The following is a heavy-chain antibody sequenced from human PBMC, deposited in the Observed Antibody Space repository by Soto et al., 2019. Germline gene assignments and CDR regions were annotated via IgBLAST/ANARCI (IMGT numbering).Heavy chain of an antibody. CDR2: ISLSGSTI. D-gene: IGHD3-3*02. CDR3: ARESFSASPNFFDY. Sequence: GGSLRLSCAASGFAFSNYEMNWVRQAPGKGLEWVSYISLSGSTIYYADSVKGRFTISRDDAKNSLYLQMDSLRADDTAVYYCARESFSASPNFFDYWGQGALVTVSS. V-gene: IGHV3-48*03. CDR1: GFAFSNYE. J-gene: IGHJ4*02.